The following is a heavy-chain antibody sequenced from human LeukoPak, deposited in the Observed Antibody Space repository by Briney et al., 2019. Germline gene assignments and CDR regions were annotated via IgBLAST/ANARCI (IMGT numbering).Heavy chain of an antibody. Sequence: GRTLRLSCAAMGFAVSSNGMYLVRQAPGKGLEWVAVISYDGSNKYYADSVKGRFTISRDNSKNTLYLQMNSLRAEDTAVYYCAKILPDTVTADYWGQGTLVTVSS. J-gene: IGHJ4*02. CDR1: GFAVSSNG. CDR2: ISYDGSNK. CDR3: AKILPDTVTADY. D-gene: IGHD4-11*01. V-gene: IGHV3-30*18.